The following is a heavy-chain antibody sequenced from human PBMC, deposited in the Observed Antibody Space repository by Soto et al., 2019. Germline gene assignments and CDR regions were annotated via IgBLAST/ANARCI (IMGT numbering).Heavy chain of an antibody. J-gene: IGHJ6*02. V-gene: IGHV4-31*03. Sequence: QVQLQESGPGLVMPSQTVSLTCTVSGASITRDNYYCTWLRQRPGQGLEWIGYIYATGSTHYSPSIESRFTMSVDTSKSQFSLKVTFVSVSDTAVYYCARYCSSSSCYRKGMDVWGQGTTVTVSS. CDR1: GASITRDNYY. CDR3: ARYCSSSSCYRKGMDV. CDR2: IYATGST. D-gene: IGHD2-2*01.